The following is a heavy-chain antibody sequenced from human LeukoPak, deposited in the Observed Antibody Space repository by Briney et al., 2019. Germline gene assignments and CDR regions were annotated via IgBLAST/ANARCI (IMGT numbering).Heavy chain of an antibody. Sequence: SETLSLTCTVSGGSISSYYGSWIRQPAGKGLEWIGRIYTSGSTNYNPSLKSRVTMSVDTSKNQFSLKLSSVTAADTAVYYCARDWGDWGYYYYMDVWGKGTTVTVSS. CDR1: GGSISSYY. CDR3: ARDWGDWGYYYYMDV. V-gene: IGHV4-4*07. D-gene: IGHD2-21*01. J-gene: IGHJ6*03. CDR2: IYTSGST.